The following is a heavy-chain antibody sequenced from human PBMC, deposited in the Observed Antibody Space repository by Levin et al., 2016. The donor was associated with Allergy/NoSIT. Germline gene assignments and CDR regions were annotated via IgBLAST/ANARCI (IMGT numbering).Heavy chain of an antibody. CDR3: ARPRYSSSWYVRGNWFRP. V-gene: IGHV4-34*01. Sequence: RQAPGKGLEWIGEINHSGSTNYNPSLKSRVTISVDTSKNQFSLKLSSVTAADTAVYYCARPRYSSSWYVRGNWFRPWGQGTLVTVSS. D-gene: IGHD6-13*01. J-gene: IGHJ5*02. CDR2: INHSGST.